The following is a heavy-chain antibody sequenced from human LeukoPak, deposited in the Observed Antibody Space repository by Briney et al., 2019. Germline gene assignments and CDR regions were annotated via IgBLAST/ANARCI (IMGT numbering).Heavy chain of an antibody. CDR2: ISAYNGNT. V-gene: IGHV1-18*01. Sequence: ASVKVSCKASGGTFSSYAISWVRQAPGQGLEWMGRISAYNGNTNYAQKLQGRVTMTTDTSTSTAYMELRSLRSDDTAVYYCARADREIRPRYYYMDVWGKGTTVTVSS. CDR3: ARADREIRPRYYYMDV. D-gene: IGHD1-14*01. CDR1: GGTFSSYA. J-gene: IGHJ6*03.